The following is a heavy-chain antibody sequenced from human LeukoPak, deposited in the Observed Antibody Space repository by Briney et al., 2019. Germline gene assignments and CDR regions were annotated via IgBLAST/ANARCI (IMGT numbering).Heavy chain of an antibody. V-gene: IGHV3-23*01. CDR3: ARSEKSGSYFAPYDY. CDR1: GFSFSSYA. Sequence: GGSLRLSCAASGFSFSSYAMSWVRQAPGKGLEWVSGISGSGGTTYYADSVKGRFTISRDNSKNTLYLQMNSLRAEDTAVYYCARSEKSGSYFAPYDYWGQGTLVTVSS. J-gene: IGHJ4*02. CDR2: ISGSGGTT. D-gene: IGHD1-26*01.